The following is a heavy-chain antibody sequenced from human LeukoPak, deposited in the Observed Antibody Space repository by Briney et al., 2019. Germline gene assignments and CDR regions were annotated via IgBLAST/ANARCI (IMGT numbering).Heavy chain of an antibody. CDR1: GGSISSSNW. Sequence: SETLSLTCAVSGGSISSSNWWSWVRQPPGKGLEWIGEIYHSGSTNYNPSLKSRVTISVDTSKNQFSLKLSSVTAADTAVYYCARVVRAGNYYDSSGVRFDYWGQGTLVTVSS. D-gene: IGHD3-22*01. J-gene: IGHJ4*02. CDR3: ARVVRAGNYYDSSGVRFDY. V-gene: IGHV4-4*02. CDR2: IYHSGST.